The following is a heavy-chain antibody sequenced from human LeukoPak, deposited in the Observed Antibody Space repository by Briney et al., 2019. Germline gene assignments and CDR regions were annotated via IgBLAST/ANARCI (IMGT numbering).Heavy chain of an antibody. D-gene: IGHD4-17*01. CDR1: GFTFSSYS. CDR2: VGRSGDPL. CDR3: AKRAYGDSEVDY. V-gene: IGHV3-48*01. J-gene: IGHJ4*02. Sequence: GGSLRLSCAASGFTFSSYSMNWVRQAPGKGLEWISYVGRSGDPLLYADSVKGRFTISRDNSRNTVYLQMNSLRIEDTAVYYCAKRAYGDSEVDYWGQGTLVTVSS.